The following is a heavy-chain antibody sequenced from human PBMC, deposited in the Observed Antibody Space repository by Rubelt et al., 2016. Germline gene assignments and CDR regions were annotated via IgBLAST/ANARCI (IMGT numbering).Heavy chain of an antibody. CDR1: GFTFSSYA. D-gene: IGHD6-19*01. J-gene: IGHJ4*02. CDR3: ASSSGWYFDY. V-gene: IGHV3-30*04. CDR2: ISYDGTNK. Sequence: QVQLVESGGGVVQPGRSLRLSCAASGFTFSSYAMHWVRQAPGKGLEWVAVISYDGTNKYYADSVKCRFTISRDNSKNTLYLQMNSLRAEDTAVYYCASSSGWYFDYWGQGTLVTVSS.